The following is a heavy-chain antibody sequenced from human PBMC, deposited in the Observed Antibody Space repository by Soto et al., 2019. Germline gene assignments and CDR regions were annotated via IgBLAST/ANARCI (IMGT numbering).Heavy chain of an antibody. CDR1: GYTFTSYY. J-gene: IGHJ6*03. D-gene: IGHD3-10*01. CDR2: INPSGGST. Sequence: ASVKVSCKASGYTFTSYYMHWVRQAPGQGLEWMGIINPSGGSTSYAQKFQGRVTMTRDTSTSTVYMELSSLRSEDTAVYYCAAPKYGSGSYRRWDYYYYMDVWGKGTTVTVSS. V-gene: IGHV1-46*03. CDR3: AAPKYGSGSYRRWDYYYYMDV.